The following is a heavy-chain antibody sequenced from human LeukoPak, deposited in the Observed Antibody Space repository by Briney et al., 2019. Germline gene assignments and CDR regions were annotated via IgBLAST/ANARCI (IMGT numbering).Heavy chain of an antibody. CDR3: ARGGEQQLVRWWFDP. CDR2: IVHSGGT. CDR1: GGSFGDDY. J-gene: IGHJ5*02. V-gene: IGHV4-34*01. D-gene: IGHD6-13*01. Sequence: SETLSLTCAVYGGSFGDDYWTWIRQPPGKGLEWIGQIVHSGGTTYNPSLKSRVTISVDTSKNQFSLKLSSVTAADTAVYYCARGGEQQLVRWWFDPWGQGTLVTVSS.